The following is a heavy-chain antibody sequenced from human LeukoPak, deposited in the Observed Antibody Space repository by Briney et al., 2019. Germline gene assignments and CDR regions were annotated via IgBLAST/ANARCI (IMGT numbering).Heavy chain of an antibody. CDR1: GYTFTGYY. V-gene: IGHV1-2*02. CDR2: INPNSGGT. CDR3: ARDRVEYSSSYYYYYYYMDV. J-gene: IGHJ6*03. Sequence: ASVKVSCKASGYTFTGYYMHWVRQAPGQGLEWMGWINPNSGGTNYAQKFQGRVTMTRDTSISTAYMELSRLRSDDTAVYYCARDRVEYSSSYYYYYYYMDVWGKGTTVTVSS. D-gene: IGHD6-6*01.